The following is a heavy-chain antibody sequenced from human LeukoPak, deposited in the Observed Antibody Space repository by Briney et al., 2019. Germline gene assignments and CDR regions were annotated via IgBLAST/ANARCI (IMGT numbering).Heavy chain of an antibody. CDR3: AREGPNSANDY. J-gene: IGHJ4*02. CDR2: IYYSGST. D-gene: IGHD2/OR15-2a*01. Sequence: SETLSLTCTVSGGSISSYYWSWIRQPPGKGLEWIGYIYYSGSTNYNPSLKSRVTISVDTSKNQFPLKLSSVTAADTAVYYCAREGPNSANDYWGQGTLVTVSS. CDR1: GGSISSYY. V-gene: IGHV4-59*12.